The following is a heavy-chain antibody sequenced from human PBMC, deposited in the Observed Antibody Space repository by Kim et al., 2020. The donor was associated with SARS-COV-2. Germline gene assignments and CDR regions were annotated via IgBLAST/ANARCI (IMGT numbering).Heavy chain of an antibody. Sequence: GGSLRLSCAASGFTFSGSPIHWVRQAAEKGLEWVGRVGHKAHNYATTYGASVKGRFTISRDDSKNTAYLQMNSLKTEDTAVYYCTSLITAWGQGTLVTVSS. CDR3: TSLITA. V-gene: IGHV3-73*01. D-gene: IGHD6-25*01. J-gene: IGHJ4*02. CDR1: GFTFSGSP. CDR2: VGHKAHNYAT.